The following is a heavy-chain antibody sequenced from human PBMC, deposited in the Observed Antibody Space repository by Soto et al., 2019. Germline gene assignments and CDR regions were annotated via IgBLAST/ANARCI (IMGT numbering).Heavy chain of an antibody. D-gene: IGHD3-9*01. J-gene: IGHJ3*02. CDR2: IKTDGTDT. Sequence: EVQLVESGGGLVQQGGSLRLSCAASGFTFSSYWMHWVRKAPGKGLVWVSRIKTDGTDTHYADSVKGRFTISRDNAKNTLYLQMNSLRGEDTAVYYCARPRTSDWAYDIWGQGTMVIVSS. V-gene: IGHV3-74*01. CDR1: GFTFSSYW. CDR3: ARPRTSDWAYDI.